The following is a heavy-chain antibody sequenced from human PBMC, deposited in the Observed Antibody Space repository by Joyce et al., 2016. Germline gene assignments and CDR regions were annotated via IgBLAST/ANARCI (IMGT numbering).Heavy chain of an antibody. V-gene: IGHV3-15*01. J-gene: IGHJ4*02. CDR3: TTDSEVFGVVTDF. CDR2: IKSRTDNGTT. CDR1: GFTLRNAY. D-gene: IGHD3-3*01. Sequence: EVQLVESGGGLVKPGGSLTLSCAASGFTLRNAYMTWVRQAPGKGLEWVGRIKSRTDNGTTDYAAPVKGRFIISRDDLRNMFYLQMNSLRTEDTAIYYCTTDSEVFGVVTDFWGPGTLVTVSS.